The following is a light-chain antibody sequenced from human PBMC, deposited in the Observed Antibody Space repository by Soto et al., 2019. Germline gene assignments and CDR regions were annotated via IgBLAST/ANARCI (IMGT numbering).Light chain of an antibody. CDR3: CSYAGSSTGVV. Sequence: QSVLTQPASVSGSPGQSITISCTGTSSDVGGYNYVSWYQQHPGKAPKLMIYDVSNRPSGVSNRFSGSKSGNTASLTISGLQAEDEADYYCCSYAGSSTGVVFGGGTKLTVL. V-gene: IGLV2-14*01. J-gene: IGLJ2*01. CDR1: SSDVGGYNY. CDR2: DVS.